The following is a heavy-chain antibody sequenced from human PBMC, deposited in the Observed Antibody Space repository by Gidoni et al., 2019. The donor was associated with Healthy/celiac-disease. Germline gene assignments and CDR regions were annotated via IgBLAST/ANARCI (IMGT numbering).Heavy chain of an antibody. CDR2: IYPSGST. J-gene: IGHJ6*02. V-gene: IGHV4-34*01. CDR3: EIGNPCRSCGLFFPMRYYYDGMDV. D-gene: IGHD2-15*01. Sequence: QVQLQQWGAGLLKPSETLSLTRAVYGGAFSGYDWRWIRQPPGMGREWLGEIYPSGSTNLNPFLKSRVTISVDTSKNQFSLKLSAVNAADTVVYYCEIGNPCRSCGLFFPMRYYYDGMDVWGQGTTVTVSS. CDR1: GGAFSGYD.